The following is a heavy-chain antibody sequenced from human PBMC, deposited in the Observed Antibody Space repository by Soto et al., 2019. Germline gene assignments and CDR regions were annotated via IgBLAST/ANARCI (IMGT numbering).Heavy chain of an antibody. V-gene: IGHV1-18*01. CDR2: ISAYNGNT. J-gene: IGHJ6*02. CDR1: GYTFTSYG. D-gene: IGHD2-8*01. CDR3: ARDLDCTNGVCYPYGMDV. Sequence: QVQLVQSGAEVKKPGASVKVSCKASGYTFTSYGISWVRQAPGQGLEWMGWISAYNGNTNYAQKLQGRVTMTTDTSTSTDYMELRSLRSDDTAVYYCARDLDCTNGVCYPYGMDVWGQGTTVTVSS.